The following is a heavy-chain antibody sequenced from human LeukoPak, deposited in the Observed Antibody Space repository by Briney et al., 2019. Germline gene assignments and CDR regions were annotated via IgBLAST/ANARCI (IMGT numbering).Heavy chain of an antibody. CDR3: AREALVVTAILYYFDY. CDR1: GFTFSSYW. Sequence: PGGSLRLSCAASGFTFSSYWMSWVRQAPGKGLEWVANIKQDGSEKYYVDSVKGRFTISRDNAKNSLYLQMNSLRAEGTAVYYCAREALVVTAILYYFDYWGQGTLVTVSS. CDR2: IKQDGSEK. D-gene: IGHD2-21*02. V-gene: IGHV3-7*01. J-gene: IGHJ4*02.